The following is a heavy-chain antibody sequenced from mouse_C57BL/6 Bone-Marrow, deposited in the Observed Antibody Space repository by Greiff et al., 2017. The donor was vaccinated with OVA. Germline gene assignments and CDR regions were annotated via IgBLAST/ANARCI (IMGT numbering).Heavy chain of an antibody. CDR1: GYAFSSSW. D-gene: IGHD2-5*01. V-gene: IGHV1-82*01. CDR3: ARRYSNSYYAMDY. Sequence: QVQLQQSGPELVKPGASVKISCKASGYAFSSSWMNWVKQRPGKGLEWIGRIYPGDGDTNYNGKFKGKATLTADKSSSTAYMQLSSLTSEDSAVYFCARRYSNSYYAMDYWGQGTSVTVSS. CDR2: IYPGDGDT. J-gene: IGHJ4*01.